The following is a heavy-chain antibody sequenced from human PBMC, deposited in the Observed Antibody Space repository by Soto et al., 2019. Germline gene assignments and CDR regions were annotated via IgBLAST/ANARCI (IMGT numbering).Heavy chain of an antibody. D-gene: IGHD1-7*01. V-gene: IGHV4-59*01. CDR1: GGSISSYY. J-gene: IGHJ6*03. Sequence: SETLSLTCTVSGGSISSYYWSWIRQPPGKGLEWIGYIYYSGSTNYNPSLKSRVTISVDTSKNQFSLKLSSVTAADTAVYYCARCGLELPEGLYYYYMDVWGKGTTVTVSS. CDR2: IYYSGST. CDR3: ARCGLELPEGLYYYYMDV.